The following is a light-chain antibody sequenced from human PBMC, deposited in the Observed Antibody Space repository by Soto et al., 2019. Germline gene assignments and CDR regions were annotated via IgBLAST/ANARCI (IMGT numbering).Light chain of an antibody. V-gene: IGKV3D-7*01. CDR2: AAS. CDR1: QSVSSSY. CDR3: QQADSLPLVT. J-gene: IGKJ5*01. Sequence: EIVLTQSPGTLSLSPGERATLSCRASQSVSSSYLAWYQQKPGKAPKLLIYAASSLFSGVPSRFSGSGSGTDFTLTISSLQPEDFATYYCQQADSLPLVTFGQGTRLDLK.